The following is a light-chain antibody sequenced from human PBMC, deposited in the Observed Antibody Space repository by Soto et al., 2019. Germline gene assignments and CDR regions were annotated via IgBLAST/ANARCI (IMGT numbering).Light chain of an antibody. J-gene: IGKJ2*01. CDR2: GAS. V-gene: IGKV3-20*01. CDR3: QQYGSSPPYT. CDR1: QSVSSSY. Sequence: EVVLTQSPGTLSLSPGERATLSCTASQSVSSSYLAWYQQKPGQAPRLLIYGASSRATGISDRFSGSGSGTDFTLTFSRLEPEDCAVYYCQQYGSSPPYTFGQGTKLEI.